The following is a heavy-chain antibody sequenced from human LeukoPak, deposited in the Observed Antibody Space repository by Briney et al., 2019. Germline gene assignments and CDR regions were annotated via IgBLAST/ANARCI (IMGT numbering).Heavy chain of an antibody. CDR3: ARGTTGITVSGYSLGY. J-gene: IGHJ4*02. D-gene: IGHD6-19*01. V-gene: IGHV1-8*01. CDR2: MNPNRGDT. CDR1: GYTFTSYD. Sequence: ASVKVSCKASGYTFTSYDIHWVRQATGQGLEWMGRMNPNRGDTDYAQKFQGRVTMARDTSISTAYMELSNLRSEDTAVYYCARGTTGITVSGYSLGYWGLGTLVTVSS.